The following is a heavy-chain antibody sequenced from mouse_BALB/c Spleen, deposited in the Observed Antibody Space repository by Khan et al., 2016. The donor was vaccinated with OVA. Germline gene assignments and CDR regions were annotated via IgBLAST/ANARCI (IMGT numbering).Heavy chain of an antibody. J-gene: IGHJ4*01. Sequence: EVQLQESGPGLVKPSQSLSLTCTVTGYSITSDYAWNWIRQFPGNKLEWMGCISYSGSTNYSPSLKSRISITRDTSKNQFFLQLNSGTAEDTATYYCASELGRYYAMDYWGQGTSVTVSS. V-gene: IGHV3-2*02. CDR1: GYSITSDYA. D-gene: IGHD4-1*01. CDR3: ASELGRYYAMDY. CDR2: ISYSGST.